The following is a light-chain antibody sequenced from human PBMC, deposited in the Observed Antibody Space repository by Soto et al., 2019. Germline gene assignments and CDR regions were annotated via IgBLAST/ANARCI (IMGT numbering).Light chain of an antibody. CDR1: SSDIGRYNY. Sequence: QSALTQPASVSGSPGQSITISCTGTSSDIGRYNYVSWYQQYPGKAPKFMIYDVSNRPSGVSNRFSGSKSGNTASLTISGLQAEDEADYYCSSYINSTTYVYGTGTKLTVL. CDR3: SSYINSTTYV. V-gene: IGLV2-14*03. CDR2: DVS. J-gene: IGLJ1*01.